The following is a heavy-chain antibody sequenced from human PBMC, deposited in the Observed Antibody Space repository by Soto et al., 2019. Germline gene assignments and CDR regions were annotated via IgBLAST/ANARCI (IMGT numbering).Heavy chain of an antibody. CDR3: VKDRDRSSWYFSPFDL. J-gene: IGHJ2*01. V-gene: IGHV3-64D*06. D-gene: IGHD6-13*01. Sequence: GGSLRLSCSASGFTFSGYAMHWVRQAPGKGLEYVSAISNNGGSTYYADSVKGRFTISRDNSKNTLYLQMSSLRAGDTAVYYCVKDRDRSSWYFSPFDLWGRGTLVTVSS. CDR2: ISNNGGST. CDR1: GFTFSGYA.